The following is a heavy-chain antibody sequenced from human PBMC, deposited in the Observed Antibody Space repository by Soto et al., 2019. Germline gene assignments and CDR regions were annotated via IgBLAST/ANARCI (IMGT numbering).Heavy chain of an antibody. CDR3: ARDRDDYGSGNYYNRIDF. V-gene: IGHV1-69*01. Sequence: QVQLVQSGAEVKKPGSSVKVSCKASGGLFSTYAISWLRQAPGQGLEWMGGIIPLFGTPNYAQRFQRRVTITADESTSTAYMELSRLGSEDTAVYYCARDRDDYGSGNYYNRIDFWGQGTLVTVSS. CDR1: GGLFSTYA. J-gene: IGHJ4*02. CDR2: IIPLFGTP. D-gene: IGHD3-10*01.